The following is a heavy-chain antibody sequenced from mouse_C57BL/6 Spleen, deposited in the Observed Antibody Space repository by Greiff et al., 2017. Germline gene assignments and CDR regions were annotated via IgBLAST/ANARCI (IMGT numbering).Heavy chain of an antibody. V-gene: IGHV1-80*01. J-gene: IGHJ4*01. CDR2: IYPGDGDT. D-gene: IGHD2-3*01. CDR1: GYAFSSYW. CDR3: ARRGYYEGYYAMDY. Sequence: QVQLQQSGAELVKPGASVKISCKASGYAFSSYWMNWVKQRPGQGLEWIGQIYPGDGDTNYNGKFKGKATLTADKSSSTAYMQLSSLTSEDSAVYFCARRGYYEGYYAMDYWGQGTSVTVSS.